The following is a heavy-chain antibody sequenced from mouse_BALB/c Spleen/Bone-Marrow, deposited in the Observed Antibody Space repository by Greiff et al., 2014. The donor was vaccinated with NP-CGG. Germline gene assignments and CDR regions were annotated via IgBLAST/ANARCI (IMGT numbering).Heavy chain of an antibody. D-gene: IGHD1-1*01. CDR3: TKPSFYYGSSYWYFDV. CDR1: GFNIKDTF. J-gene: IGHJ1*01. Sequence: VQLQQSGAELVKPGASVKLSCTASGFNIKDTFMHWVKKRPEQGLEWIGRIDPANGDTKYDPKFRGKATITADTSSNTAYLQLSSLTSEDTAVYYCTKPSFYYGSSYWYFDVWGAGTTVTVSS. CDR2: IDPANGDT. V-gene: IGHV14-3*02.